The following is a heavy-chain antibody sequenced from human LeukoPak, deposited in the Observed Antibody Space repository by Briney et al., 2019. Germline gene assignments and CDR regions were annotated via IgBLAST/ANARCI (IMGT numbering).Heavy chain of an antibody. D-gene: IGHD2-2*01. CDR3: ARLFWGCSSTSCGDY. Sequence: GSLRLSCAASGFIFSDAWMNWVRQAPGKGLEWIGEINHSGSTNYNPSLKSRVTISVDTSKNQFSLKLSSVTAADTAVYYCARLFWGCSSTSCGDYWGQGTLVTVSS. CDR2: INHSGST. V-gene: IGHV4-34*01. CDR1: GFIFSDAW. J-gene: IGHJ4*02.